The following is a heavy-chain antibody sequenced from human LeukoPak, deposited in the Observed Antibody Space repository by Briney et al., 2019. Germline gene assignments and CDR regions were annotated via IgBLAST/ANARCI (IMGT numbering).Heavy chain of an antibody. CDR2: TYYRSKWYN. CDR3: ARSLPRAFDI. D-gene: IGHD3-16*02. CDR1: GDSFSSNSAA. J-gene: IGHJ3*02. V-gene: IGHV6-1*01. Sequence: SQTLSLTCAVSGDSFSSNSAAWNWLRQSPSRGLEWLGRTYYRSKWYNEYAVSVKSRINVNPDTSKNQFSLQLNSVPPEDTAVYYCARSLPRAFDIWGQGTMVTVSS.